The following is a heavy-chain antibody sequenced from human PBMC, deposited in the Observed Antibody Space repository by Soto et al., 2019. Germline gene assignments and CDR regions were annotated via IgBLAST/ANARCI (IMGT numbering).Heavy chain of an antibody. J-gene: IGHJ3*02. D-gene: IGHD3-22*01. V-gene: IGHV3-30*18. CDR2: ISYDGSNK. Sequence: GRSLRLSCAASGFTFSSYGMHWVRQAPGKGLEWVAVISYDGSNKYYADSVKGRFTISRDNSKNTLYLQMNSLRAEDTAVYYCAKEWIYDNEAFDIWGQGTMVTVSS. CDR3: AKEWIYDNEAFDI. CDR1: GFTFSSYG.